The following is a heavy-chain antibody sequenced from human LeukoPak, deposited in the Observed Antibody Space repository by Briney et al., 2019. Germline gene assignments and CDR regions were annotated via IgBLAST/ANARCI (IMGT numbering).Heavy chain of an antibody. CDR3: ARDKGSWYYFDY. D-gene: IGHD6-13*01. V-gene: IGHV4-59*01. Sequence: SETLSLTCTVSGGSISSYYWSWIRQPPGKGLEWIGYINYSGSTNYNPSLKSRVTISVDTSKNQFSLKLSSVTAADTAVYYCARDKGSWYYFDYWGQGTLVTVSS. CDR2: INYSGST. J-gene: IGHJ4*02. CDR1: GGSISSYY.